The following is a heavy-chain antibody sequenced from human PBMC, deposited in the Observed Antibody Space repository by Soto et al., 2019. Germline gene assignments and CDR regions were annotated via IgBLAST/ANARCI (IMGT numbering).Heavy chain of an antibody. CDR1: GGTFSNYA. CDR2: IIPLFGTP. V-gene: IGHV1-69*06. J-gene: IGHJ4*02. Sequence: QVQLVQSGAEVKKPGSSVKVSCKASGGTFSNYAINWVRQAPGQGLEWMGGIIPLFGTPNYAQKFQGRVTFTAHKSTSTAYLELRSLRSDDTAIYYWARGWETVGTTTPFAYWGQGTLVTVSS. D-gene: IGHD1-26*01. CDR3: ARGWETVGTTTPFAY.